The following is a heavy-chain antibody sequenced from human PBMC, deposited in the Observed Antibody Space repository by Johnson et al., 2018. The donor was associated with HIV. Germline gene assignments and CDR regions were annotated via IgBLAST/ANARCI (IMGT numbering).Heavy chain of an antibody. V-gene: IGHV3-20*04. D-gene: IGHD3-16*01. J-gene: IGHJ3*02. Sequence: EVQLVESGGGVVRPGGSLRLSCAASGFTFDDYGMSWVRQAPGKGLEWVSGINWNGGNTGYADSVKGRFTISRDNAKNTLFLQMNSLRVEDTAEYYCVKDRGRPGTPAGLDIWGQGTVVTVSS. CDR2: INWNGGNT. CDR1: GFTFDDYG. CDR3: VKDRGRPGTPAGLDI.